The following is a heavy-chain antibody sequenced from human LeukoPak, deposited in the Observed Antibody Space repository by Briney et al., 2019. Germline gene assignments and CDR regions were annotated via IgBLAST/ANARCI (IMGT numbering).Heavy chain of an antibody. CDR3: TTDRASIFGVVIMLSEYFQH. J-gene: IGHJ1*01. D-gene: IGHD3-3*01. Sequence: GGSLRLSCAASGFTFGNAWMSWVRQAPGKGLEWVGRIKSKTDGGTTDYAAPVKGRFTISRDDSKNTLYLQMNSLKTEDTAVYYCTTDRASIFGVVIMLSEYFQHWGQGTLVTVSS. CDR1: GFTFGNAW. V-gene: IGHV3-15*01. CDR2: IKSKTDGGTT.